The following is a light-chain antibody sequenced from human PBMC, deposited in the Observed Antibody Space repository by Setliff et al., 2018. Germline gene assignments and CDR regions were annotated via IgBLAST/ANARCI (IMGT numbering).Light chain of an antibody. V-gene: IGLV1-47*01. CDR1: SSNIGSNY. CDR2: RNN. Sequence: QSALTQPPSASGTPGQRVTISCSGSSSNIGSNYVYWYQQFPGTAPKLLILRNNQRPSGVPDRFSGSKSGTSASLAISGLRSEDEADYSCAAWDDSLSGPVFGGGTKGTVL. CDR3: AAWDDSLSGPV. J-gene: IGLJ2*01.